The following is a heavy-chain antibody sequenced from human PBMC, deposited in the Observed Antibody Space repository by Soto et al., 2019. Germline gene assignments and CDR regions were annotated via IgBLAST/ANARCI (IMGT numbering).Heavy chain of an antibody. V-gene: IGHV1-58*02. D-gene: IGHD2-15*01. CDR2: IVVGSGNT. J-gene: IGHJ3*02. Sequence: SVKVSCKASGFTFTSSAMQWVRQARGQRLEWIGWIVVGSGNTNYAQKFQERVTITRDMSTSTAYMELSSLRSEDTAVYYCAADGYCSGGSCYDAFDICGQGTMVTVSS. CDR3: AADGYCSGGSCYDAFDI. CDR1: GFTFTSSA.